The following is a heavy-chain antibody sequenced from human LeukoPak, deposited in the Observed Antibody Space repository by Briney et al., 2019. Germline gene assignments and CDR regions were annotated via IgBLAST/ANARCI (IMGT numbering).Heavy chain of an antibody. CDR1: GFTFSSYA. V-gene: IGHV3-23*01. CDR2: ISGSGGST. D-gene: IGHD3-10*01. J-gene: IGHJ4*02. Sequence: PGGSLRLSCAASGFTFSSYAMSWVRQAPGKGLEWVSAISGSGGSTYYADSVKGRFTISRDNSKNTLYLQMNSLRAEDTAVYYCAREVFDGSGNYYYYFDYWGQGTLVTVSS. CDR3: AREVFDGSGNYYYYFDY.